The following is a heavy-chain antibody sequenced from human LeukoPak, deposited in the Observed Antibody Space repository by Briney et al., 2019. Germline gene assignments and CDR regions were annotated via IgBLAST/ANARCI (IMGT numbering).Heavy chain of an antibody. D-gene: IGHD1-7*01. CDR1: GYTFTVTGCY. Sequence: GASVKVSCKVSGYTFTVTGCYIHWVRRAPGQGLEWMGWINPNSGGTNYAQRFQGRITMTRDTSISTAYMELSSLRSDDTALYYCARVPHRGTIVELPGTILDAFDIWSQGTMVTVSS. J-gene: IGHJ3*02. CDR3: ARVPHRGTIVELPGTILDAFDI. V-gene: IGHV1-2*02. CDR2: INPNSGGT.